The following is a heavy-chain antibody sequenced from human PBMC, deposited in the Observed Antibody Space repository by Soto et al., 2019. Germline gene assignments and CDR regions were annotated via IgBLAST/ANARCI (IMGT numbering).Heavy chain of an antibody. Sequence: QLQLQESGPRLVKPSETLSLTCSVSGGSISSSSYSWVWIRQPPGKGLEWIGTIYYSGSTHYNPSLEGRVAISADTPNNQLSLRLSSVTASDTAVYYCGRQPGHCGSTTCFGYYSVDVWRQGTTVTVS. J-gene: IGHJ6*02. CDR2: IYYSGST. D-gene: IGHD2-2*01. CDR1: GGSISSSSYS. V-gene: IGHV4-39*01. CDR3: GRQPGHCGSTTCFGYYSVDV.